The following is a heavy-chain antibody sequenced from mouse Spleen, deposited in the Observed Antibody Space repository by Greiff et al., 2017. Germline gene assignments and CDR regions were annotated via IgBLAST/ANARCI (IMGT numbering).Heavy chain of an antibody. CDR2: INPNNGGT. CDR1: GYTFTDYN. J-gene: IGHJ4*01. Sequence: DVKLQESGPELVKPGASVKIPCKASGYTFTDYNMDWVKQSHGKSLEWIGDINPNNGGTIYNQKFKGKATLTVDKSSSTAYMELRSLTSEDTAVYYCAGGYGNYGAMDYWGQGTSVTVSS. V-gene: IGHV1-18*01. D-gene: IGHD2-1*01. CDR3: AGGYGNYGAMDY.